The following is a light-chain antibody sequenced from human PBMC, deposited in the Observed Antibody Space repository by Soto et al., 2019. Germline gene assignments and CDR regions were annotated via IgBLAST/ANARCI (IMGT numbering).Light chain of an antibody. Sequence: QCVLTQPASVSGSPGQSITISCTGTSSDVGTYNYVSWYQHRPGKAPKLMIYDVSYRPSGVSNRFSGSKSANTASLTISGLQAEDEADYYCSSYTTSNTQVFGGGTKLTVL. CDR3: SSYTTSNTQV. CDR1: SSDVGTYNY. J-gene: IGLJ3*02. V-gene: IGLV2-14*01. CDR2: DVS.